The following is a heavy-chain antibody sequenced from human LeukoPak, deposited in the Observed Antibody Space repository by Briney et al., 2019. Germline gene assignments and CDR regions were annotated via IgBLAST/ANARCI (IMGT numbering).Heavy chain of an antibody. V-gene: IGHV3-30-3*01. Sequence: PGRSLRLSCAASGFTFSSYAMHWVRQAPSKGLEWVAVISYDGSNKYYADSVKDRFTISRDNSKNTLYLQMNSLRAEDTAVYYCAKKIAVAGTGPGTFVFWVRGTMVSVSS. CDR1: GFTFSSYA. J-gene: IGHJ3*01. D-gene: IGHD6-19*01. CDR2: ISYDGSNK. CDR3: AKKIAVAGTGPGTFVF.